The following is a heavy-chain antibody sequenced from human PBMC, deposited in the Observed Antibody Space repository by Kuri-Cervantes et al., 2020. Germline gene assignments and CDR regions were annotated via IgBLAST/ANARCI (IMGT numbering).Heavy chain of an antibody. CDR1: GYTFTTYY. D-gene: IGHD5-12*01. CDR2: INPSGGST. V-gene: IGHV1-46*01. CDR3: ARVGYSGYVAF. Sequence: ASVKVSCKASGYTFTTYYMHWVRQAPGQGLEWMGIINPSGGSTNYAQKFQGRVSITRDTSASIAYMELSSPRSEDTAVYYCARVGYSGYVAFWGQGTLVTVSS. J-gene: IGHJ4*02.